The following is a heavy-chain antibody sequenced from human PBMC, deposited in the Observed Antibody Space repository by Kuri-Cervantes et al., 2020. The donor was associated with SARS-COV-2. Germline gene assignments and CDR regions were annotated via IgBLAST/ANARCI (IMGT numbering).Heavy chain of an antibody. CDR3: ARVLAAALDY. D-gene: IGHD6-13*01. CDR1: GYTFTGYY. V-gene: IGHV1-2*02. J-gene: IGHJ4*02. Sequence: ASVKVSCKASGYTFTGYYMHWVRQAPGQGLEWMGWINPNSGGTNYAQKFQGRVTMTTDTSTSTAYMELRSLRSDDTAVYYCARVLAAALDYWGQGTLVTVSS. CDR2: INPNSGGT.